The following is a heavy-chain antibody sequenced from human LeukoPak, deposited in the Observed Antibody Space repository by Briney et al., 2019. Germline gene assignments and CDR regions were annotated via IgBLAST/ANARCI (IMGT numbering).Heavy chain of an antibody. Sequence: QASETLSLTCTVSGGSISSYYWSWIRQPPRKGLEWIGYIYYSGSTNYNPSLKSRVTISVDTSKNQFSLKLSSVTAADTAVYYCARRCGAYYFDYSGQGTLVTVSS. CDR2: IYYSGST. J-gene: IGHJ4*02. V-gene: IGHV4-59*01. D-gene: IGHD1-26*01. CDR1: GGSISSYY. CDR3: ARRCGAYYFDY.